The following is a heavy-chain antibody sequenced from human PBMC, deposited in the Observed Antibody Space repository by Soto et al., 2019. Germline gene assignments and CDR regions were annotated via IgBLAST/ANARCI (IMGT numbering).Heavy chain of an antibody. D-gene: IGHD2-2*01. CDR1: GFTFSNYA. Sequence: QVQLVESGGGVVQPGRSLRLSCAASGFTFSNYAMHWVRQAPGKGLEWVALISYDGSNKYYADSVKGRFTISRDNSKNTLYLQMNSMRAEDTAVYYCAGGGYCISHSCYLNWFDPWGQGTLVTVSS. CDR3: AGGGYCISHSCYLNWFDP. J-gene: IGHJ5*02. V-gene: IGHV3-30-3*01. CDR2: ISYDGSNK.